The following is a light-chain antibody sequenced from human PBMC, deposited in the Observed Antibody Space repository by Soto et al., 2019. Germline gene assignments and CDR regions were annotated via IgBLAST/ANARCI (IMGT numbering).Light chain of an antibody. CDR2: DAS. J-gene: IGKJ4*01. CDR3: QQRNDWVT. Sequence: ETVMTQSPATLSVSPGERATLSCRASQSIRSTLAWFQQKPGQAPRLLIYDASNRATGIPARFSGSGSGTDFILTISSLEPEDSGVYYCQQRNDWVTFGGGTKVDIK. CDR1: QSIRST. V-gene: IGKV3-11*01.